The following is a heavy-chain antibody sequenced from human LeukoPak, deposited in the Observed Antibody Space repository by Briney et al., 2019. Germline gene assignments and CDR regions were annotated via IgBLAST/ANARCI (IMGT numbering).Heavy chain of an antibody. CDR3: ARGGRANIHGDAFDI. J-gene: IGHJ3*02. Sequence: GGSLRLSCAASGFTFSTSWMHWVRQAPGKGLVWVSRINPDGSSTNYADSVKGRFTISRDNSKNTLYLQMNSLRAEDTAVYYCARGGRANIHGDAFDIWGQGTMVTVSS. V-gene: IGHV3-74*01. CDR1: GFTFSTSW. CDR2: INPDGSST. D-gene: IGHD2/OR15-2a*01.